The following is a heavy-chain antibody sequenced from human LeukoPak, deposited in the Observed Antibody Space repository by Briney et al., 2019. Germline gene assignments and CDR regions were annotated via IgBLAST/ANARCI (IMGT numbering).Heavy chain of an antibody. CDR1: GYTFTGYY. CDR2: INPNSGGT. V-gene: IGHV1-2*02. CDR3: ARVGWFGEPSHDY. Sequence: PAASVKVSCKASGYTFTGYYMHWVRQAPGQGLEWMGWINPNSGGTNYAQKFQGRVTMTRDTSISTAYMELSRLRSDDTAVYYCARVGWFGEPSHDYWGQGTLVTVSS. D-gene: IGHD3-10*01. J-gene: IGHJ4*02.